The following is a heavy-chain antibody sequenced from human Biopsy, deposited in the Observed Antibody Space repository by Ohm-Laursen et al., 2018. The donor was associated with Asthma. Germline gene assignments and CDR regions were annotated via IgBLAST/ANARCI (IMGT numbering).Heavy chain of an antibody. CDR3: ARVQKSPGDRWFDP. J-gene: IGHJ5*02. D-gene: IGHD7-27*01. CDR1: AYTFIGYH. Sequence: SVKVSCKTSAYTFIGYHLRWVRQAPGEGLEWMGWINPNGGATIYAQKFQGRVTMTRDTSISTAYMELSRLTSDDTAVYYCARVQKSPGDRWFDPWGQGTLVTVSS. CDR2: INPNGGAT. V-gene: IGHV1-2*02.